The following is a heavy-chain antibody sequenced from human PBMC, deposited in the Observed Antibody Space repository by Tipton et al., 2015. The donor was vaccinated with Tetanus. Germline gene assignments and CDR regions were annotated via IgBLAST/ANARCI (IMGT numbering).Heavy chain of an antibody. V-gene: IGHV3-33*01. D-gene: IGHD2-15*01. Sequence: SGFTFNGYGMHWVRQAPGKGLEWLALVWYDGSKQYYADSVKGRFTISRDNSKNTLYLQMNSLRAEDTALYYCAREADCSGGSCFSGDFDNWGQGTQVTVSS. CDR3: AREADCSGGSCFSGDFDN. J-gene: IGHJ4*02. CDR1: GFTFNGYG. CDR2: VWYDGSKQ.